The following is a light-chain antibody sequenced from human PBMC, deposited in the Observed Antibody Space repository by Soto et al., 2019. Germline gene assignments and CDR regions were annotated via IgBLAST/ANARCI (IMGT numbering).Light chain of an antibody. CDR2: AAS. V-gene: IGKV1-9*01. J-gene: IGKJ4*01. CDR3: QQLNSYPRS. Sequence: NKLTHSPAFLSASVGDRVTITCRASQGISSYLAWYQQKPGKAPRLLIYAASTVQSGVPSRFSGSGSGTEFTLTISSLQPEDCATYYCQQLNSYPRSFGGGTKVDI. CDR1: QGISSY.